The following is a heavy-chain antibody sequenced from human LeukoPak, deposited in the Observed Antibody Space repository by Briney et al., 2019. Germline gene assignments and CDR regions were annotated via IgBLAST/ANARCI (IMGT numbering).Heavy chain of an antibody. J-gene: IGHJ5*02. CDR2: IIPILGIA. D-gene: IGHD6-6*01. CDR3: ARAPSRIAARPWWFDP. CDR1: GGTFSSYA. V-gene: IGHV1-69*04. Sequence: GASVKVSCKASGGTFSSYAISWLRQAPGQGLEWMGRIIPILGIANYAQKFQGRVTITADKSTSTAYMELSSLRSEDTAVYYCARAPSRIAARPWWFDPWGQGTLVTVSS.